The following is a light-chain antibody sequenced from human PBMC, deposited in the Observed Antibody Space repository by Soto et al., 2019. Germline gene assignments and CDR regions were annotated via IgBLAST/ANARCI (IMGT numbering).Light chain of an antibody. V-gene: IGKV1-6*01. CDR1: QGIRNY. CDR3: LQDFNYPWT. CDR2: VAS. J-gene: IGKJ1*01. Sequence: AIQMTQSPSSLSASVGDTVTVTCRASQGIRNYLNWFQQKPGKAPKRLISVASTLQSGVPSRFSGSGSGTEFTLTISSLQPEDSATYYCLQDFNYPWTFGQGTKVDIK.